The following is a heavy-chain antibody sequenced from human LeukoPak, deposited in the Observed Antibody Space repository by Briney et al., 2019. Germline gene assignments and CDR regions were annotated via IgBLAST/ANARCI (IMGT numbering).Heavy chain of an antibody. CDR2: ISSSSSYI. CDR3: AKDFGITGPSGDY. CDR1: GFTFSSYS. D-gene: IGHD1/OR15-1a*01. Sequence: PGGSLRLSCAASGFTFSSYSMNWVRQAPGKGLEWVSSISSSSSYIYYADSVKGRFTISRDNSKNTLYLQMNSLRAEDTAVYYCAKDFGITGPSGDYWGQGTLVTVSS. V-gene: IGHV3-21*04. J-gene: IGHJ4*02.